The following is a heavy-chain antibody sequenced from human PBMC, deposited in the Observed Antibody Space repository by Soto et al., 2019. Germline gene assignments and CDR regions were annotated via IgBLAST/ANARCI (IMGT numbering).Heavy chain of an antibody. CDR3: AKPYSGSPPKNFDY. J-gene: IGHJ4*02. Sequence: GGSLRLSCAASGFSFSIYGMYWVRQAPGKGLEWVAAISYDGSYKYYADSVKGRLTISRDNSKNTLFLQMNSLRAEDTAVYYCAKPYSGSPPKNFDYWGQGTLVTVSS. V-gene: IGHV3-30*18. D-gene: IGHD1-26*01. CDR2: ISYDGSYK. CDR1: GFSFSIYG.